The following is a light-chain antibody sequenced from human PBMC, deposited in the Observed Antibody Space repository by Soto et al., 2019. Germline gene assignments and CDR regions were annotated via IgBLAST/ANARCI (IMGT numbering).Light chain of an antibody. Sequence: EIVLTQSPGTLFLSPGEKATLSRTASQSVSSSYLAWYQQKTGQAPRLLIYGASSRATGIPDRFSGSGSGTDFTLTISRLGPEDFAVYYCQQYGSSPTFGGGTRWIS. CDR2: GAS. CDR3: QQYGSSPT. CDR1: QSVSSSY. J-gene: IGKJ4*01. V-gene: IGKV3-20*01.